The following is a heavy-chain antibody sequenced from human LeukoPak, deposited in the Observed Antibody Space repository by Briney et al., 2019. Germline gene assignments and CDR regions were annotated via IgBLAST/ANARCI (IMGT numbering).Heavy chain of an antibody. D-gene: IGHD3-22*01. J-gene: IGHJ3*02. CDR1: GFTFDDYG. CDR2: IKQDGSEK. CDR3: AREYDSSGWDAFDI. Sequence: GGSLRLSCAASGFTFDDYGMSWVRQAPGKGLEWVANIKQDGSEKYYVDSVKGRFTISRDNAKNSLYLQMNSLRAEDTAVYYCAREYDSSGWDAFDIWGQGTMVTVSS. V-gene: IGHV3-7*01.